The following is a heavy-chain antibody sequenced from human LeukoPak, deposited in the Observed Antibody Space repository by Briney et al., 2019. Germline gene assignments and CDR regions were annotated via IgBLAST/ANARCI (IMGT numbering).Heavy chain of an antibody. CDR3: ARGYSGNYGYFDH. D-gene: IGHD1-26*01. CDR2: IIPIFGTA. CDR1: GGTFSSYA. J-gene: IGHJ4*02. Sequence: ASVKVSCKASGGTFSSYAISWVRQAPGQGLEWMGGIIPIFGTANYAQKFQGRVTITADESTSTAYMELSSLRSEDTAVYYCARGYSGNYGYFDHWGQGTLVTVSS. V-gene: IGHV1-69*01.